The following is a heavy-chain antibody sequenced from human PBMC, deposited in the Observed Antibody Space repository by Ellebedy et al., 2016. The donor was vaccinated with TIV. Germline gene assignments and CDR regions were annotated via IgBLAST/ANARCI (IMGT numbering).Heavy chain of an antibody. Sequence: SETLSLXXTVSGGSISSSSYYWGWIRQPPGKGLEWIGSIYYSGSTYYNPSLKSRVTISVDTSKNQFSLKLSSVTAADTAVYYCASSGEYYFDYWGQGTLVTVSS. J-gene: IGHJ4*02. V-gene: IGHV4-39*01. CDR1: GGSISSSSYY. CDR2: IYYSGST. D-gene: IGHD3-10*01. CDR3: ASSGEYYFDY.